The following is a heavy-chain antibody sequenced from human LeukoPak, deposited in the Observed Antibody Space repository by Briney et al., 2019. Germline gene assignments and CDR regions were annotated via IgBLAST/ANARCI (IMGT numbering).Heavy chain of an antibody. CDR3: AMIKRDY. J-gene: IGHJ4*02. CDR1: GFTFTNYA. D-gene: IGHD3-22*01. CDR2: ISERGGNT. Sequence: PGGSLRLSCAASGFTFTNYAMSWVRQAPGKGLEWVSAISERGGNTYYADSVKGRFTISRDNSKNTLYLQMNSLRAEDMAVYYCAMIKRDYWGQGTLVTVSS. V-gene: IGHV3-23*01.